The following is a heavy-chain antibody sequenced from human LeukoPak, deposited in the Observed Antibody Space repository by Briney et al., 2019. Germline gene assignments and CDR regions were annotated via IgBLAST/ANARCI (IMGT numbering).Heavy chain of an antibody. J-gene: IGHJ3*02. CDR1: GGSISSYY. Sequence: PSETLSLTCTVSGGSISSYYWSWIRQPPGKGLEWIGEINHSGSTTYNPSLKSRVTISVDTSKNQFSLKLSSVTAADTAVYYCARGDRHVAGPRRDAFDIWGQGTMVTVSS. CDR3: ARGDRHVAGPRRDAFDI. V-gene: IGHV4-59*01. CDR2: INHSGST. D-gene: IGHD6-19*01.